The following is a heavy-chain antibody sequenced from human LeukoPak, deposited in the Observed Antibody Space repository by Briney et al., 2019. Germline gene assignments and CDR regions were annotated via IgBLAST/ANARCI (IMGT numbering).Heavy chain of an antibody. CDR2: INHSGST. CDR1: GGSFSGYY. J-gene: IGHJ2*01. D-gene: IGHD4-17*01. Sequence: SETLSLTCAVYGGSFSGYYWSWIRQPPGKGLEWIGEINHSGSTNYNPSLKSRVTISVDTSKNQFSLKLSSVTAADTAVYYCASRYDYGDLWYFDLWGRGTLVTVSS. V-gene: IGHV4-34*01. CDR3: ASRYDYGDLWYFDL.